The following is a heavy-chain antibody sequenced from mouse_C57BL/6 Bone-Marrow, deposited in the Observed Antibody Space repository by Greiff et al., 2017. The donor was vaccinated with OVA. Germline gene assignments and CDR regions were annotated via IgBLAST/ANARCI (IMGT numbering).Heavy chain of an antibody. CDR2: INPNNGGT. D-gene: IGHD4-1*01. CDR1: GYTITDYY. V-gene: IGHV1-26*01. Sequence: EVQLQQSGPELVKPGASVKISCKASGYTITDYYMNWVKQSHGKSLEWIGDINPNNGGTSYNQKFKGKATLTVDKSSSTAYMELRSLTSEDSAVYYCARRTGRDWYFDVWGTGTTVTVSS. J-gene: IGHJ1*03. CDR3: ARRTGRDWYFDV.